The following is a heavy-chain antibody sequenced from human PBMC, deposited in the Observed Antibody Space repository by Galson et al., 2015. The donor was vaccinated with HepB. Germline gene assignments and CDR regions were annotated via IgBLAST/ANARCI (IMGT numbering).Heavy chain of an antibody. CDR2: ISSSSSTI. CDR1: GFTFSSYS. Sequence: SLRLSCAASGFTFSSYSMNWVRQAPGKGLEWVPYISSSSSTIYYADSVKGRFTISRDNAKNSLYLQMNSLRAEDTAVYYCARDPRQFWSSSDYWGQGTLVTVSS. D-gene: IGHD6-13*01. J-gene: IGHJ4*02. V-gene: IGHV3-48*01. CDR3: ARDPRQFWSSSDY.